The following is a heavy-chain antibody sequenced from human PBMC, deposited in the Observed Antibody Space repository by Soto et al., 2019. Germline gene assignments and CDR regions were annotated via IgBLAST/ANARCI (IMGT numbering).Heavy chain of an antibody. CDR2: IYYSGST. CDR3: ARLLGVVVITRFGWFYX. J-gene: IGHJ5*02. Sequence: SDTLSLTCTVSGGSISSISYYWGWIRQPPGKGLELIGSIYYSGSTYYNPSLKSRVTISVDTSKNQFSLKLSSVTAADTAVYYCARLLGVVVITRFGWFYXWGQVTRVPVSX. D-gene: IGHD3-22*01. V-gene: IGHV4-39*01. CDR1: GGSISSISYY.